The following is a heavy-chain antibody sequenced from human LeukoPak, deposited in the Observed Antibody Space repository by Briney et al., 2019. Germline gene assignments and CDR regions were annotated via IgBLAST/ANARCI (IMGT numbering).Heavy chain of an antibody. CDR1: VFTFSRFW. Sequence: GTLRLSCAVSVFTFSRFWMSWVRHAPGKGLEWVANKKQDGSEKYYVDSVKGRFTISRDNAKNSLYLQMNSLRAEDTAVYYCARDRCSSTSCSTVNFDYWGQGALVTVSS. D-gene: IGHD2-2*02. J-gene: IGHJ4*02. CDR2: KKQDGSEK. CDR3: ARDRCSSTSCSTVNFDY. V-gene: IGHV3-7*01.